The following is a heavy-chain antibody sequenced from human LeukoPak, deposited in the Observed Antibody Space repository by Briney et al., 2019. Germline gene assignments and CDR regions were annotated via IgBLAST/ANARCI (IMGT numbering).Heavy chain of an antibody. V-gene: IGHV3-23*01. CDR3: AKGKASGWYIVDY. Sequence: GGSLRLSCAASGFTFSTYGMSWVRQAPGKGLEWVSAISGNGGSTYYADSVKGRFTISRDNSKNTLYLQMNSLRAEDTAVYYCAKGKASGWYIVDYWGQGTLVTVSS. D-gene: IGHD6-19*01. CDR2: ISGNGGST. CDR1: GFTFSTYG. J-gene: IGHJ4*02.